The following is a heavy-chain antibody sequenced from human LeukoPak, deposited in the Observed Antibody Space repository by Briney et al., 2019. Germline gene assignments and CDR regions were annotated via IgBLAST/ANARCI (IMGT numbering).Heavy chain of an antibody. CDR1: GYTLTELS. J-gene: IGHJ4*02. CDR3: ASLVGATLSFDY. V-gene: IGHV1-24*01. CDR2: FDPEDGET. Sequence: ASVKVSCKVSGYTLTELSMHWVRQAPGKGLEWMGGFDPEDGETIYAQKFQGRVTMTEGTSTDTAYMELSSLRSEDTAVYYCASLVGATLSFDYWGQGTLVTVSS. D-gene: IGHD1-26*01.